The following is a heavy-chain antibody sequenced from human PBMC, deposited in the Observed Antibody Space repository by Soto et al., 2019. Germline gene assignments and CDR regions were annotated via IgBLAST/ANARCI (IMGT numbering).Heavy chain of an antibody. D-gene: IGHD5-18*01. Sequence: GSLRLCCTASGFTFSDYYMSWIRQAPGKGLEWVSYISSSGSTIYYADSVKGRFTISRDNAKNSLYLQMNSLRAEDTAVYYCARDRRGYVYGYGHDPWAQGTLVPVSS. V-gene: IGHV3-11*01. J-gene: IGHJ5*02. CDR2: ISSSGSTI. CDR3: ARDRRGYVYGYGHDP. CDR1: GFTFSDYY.